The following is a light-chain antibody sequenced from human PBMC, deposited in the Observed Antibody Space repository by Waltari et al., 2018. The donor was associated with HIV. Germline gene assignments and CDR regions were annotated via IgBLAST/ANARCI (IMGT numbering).Light chain of an antibody. CDR3: QAWDSSTVV. J-gene: IGLJ2*01. CDR2: QDS. CDR1: KLGDKY. V-gene: IGLV3-1*01. Sequence: SYELTQPPSVSVSPGQTASITCSGGKLGDKYACWYQQKPGQSPVLVIYQDSKRPSGIPGRFSGSNSGNTATLTISGTQAMDEADYYCQAWDSSTVVFGGGTKLTVL.